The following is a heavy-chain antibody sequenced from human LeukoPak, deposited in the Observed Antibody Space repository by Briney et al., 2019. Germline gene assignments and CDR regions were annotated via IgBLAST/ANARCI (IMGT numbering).Heavy chain of an antibody. D-gene: IGHD4-23*01. CDR3: VKGRSKGASRSSDGLRWDF. V-gene: IGHV3-23*01. CDR2: LSGYGTST. Sequence: GGSLRLSCAASGFSFSSYAMSWVRQAPGKGLEWLSSLSGYGTSTYYGDSVKGRFTISRDNSNNTLYLQMNSLRVEDTAIYYCVKGRSKGASRSSDGLRWDFWGQGALVTVSS. J-gene: IGHJ4*02. CDR1: GFSFSSYA.